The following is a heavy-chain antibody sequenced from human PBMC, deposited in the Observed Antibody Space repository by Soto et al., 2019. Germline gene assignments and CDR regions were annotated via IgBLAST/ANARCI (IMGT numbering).Heavy chain of an antibody. CDR2: ISAYNGNT. CDR1: GYTFTSYG. V-gene: IGHV1-18*01. Sequence: ASVKVSCKASGYTFTSYGISWVRQAPGQGLEWMGWISAYNGNTNYAQKLQGRVTMTTDTSTSTAYMELRSLRSDDTAVYYCARDQKDFWSGYYPYNWFDPWGQGTPVTVS. CDR3: ARDQKDFWSGYYPYNWFDP. J-gene: IGHJ5*02. D-gene: IGHD3-3*01.